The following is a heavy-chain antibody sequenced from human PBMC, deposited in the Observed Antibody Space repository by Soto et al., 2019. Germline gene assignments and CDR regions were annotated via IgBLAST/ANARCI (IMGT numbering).Heavy chain of an antibody. J-gene: IGHJ6*02. D-gene: IGHD2-2*02. CDR3: ASVTRTCISTSCYRYYYGMDV. CDR1: GGSISSYY. V-gene: IGHV4-59*01. Sequence: SETLSLTCTVSGGSISSYYWSWIRQPPGKGLEWIGYIYYSGSTNYNPSLKSRVTISVDTSKNQFSLKLSSVTAADTAVDYCASVTRTCISTSCYRYYYGMDVWGQGTTVTVSS. CDR2: IYYSGST.